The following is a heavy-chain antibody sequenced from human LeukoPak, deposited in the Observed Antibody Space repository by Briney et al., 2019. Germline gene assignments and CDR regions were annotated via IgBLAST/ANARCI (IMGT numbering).Heavy chain of an antibody. J-gene: IGHJ3*02. CDR2: INPNTGGT. Sequence: ASVKVSCKVSGYTLTELSIHWVRQAPGQGLEWMGWINPNTGGTNYAQKFQGRVTMTRDTSMSTAYTELSRLRSDDTAFYYCARVATIWSGYNDALDIWGQGTMVTVSS. V-gene: IGHV1-2*02. D-gene: IGHD3-3*01. CDR1: GYTLTELS. CDR3: ARVATIWSGYNDALDI.